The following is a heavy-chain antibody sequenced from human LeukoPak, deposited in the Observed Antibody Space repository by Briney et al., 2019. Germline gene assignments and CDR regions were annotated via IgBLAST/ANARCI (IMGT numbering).Heavy chain of an antibody. CDR3: ARTRPTVQGWGFDY. J-gene: IGHJ4*02. D-gene: IGHD4-17*01. Sequence: ASVKVSCKASGYTFTSYGITWVRQAPGQGLEWMGWISAYNGETNYGQKLQGRVTMTTEKSTSTAYMEVRSLRSDDTAVYYCARTRPTVQGWGFDYWGQGTLVTVSS. CDR1: GYTFTSYG. CDR2: ISAYNGET. V-gene: IGHV1-18*01.